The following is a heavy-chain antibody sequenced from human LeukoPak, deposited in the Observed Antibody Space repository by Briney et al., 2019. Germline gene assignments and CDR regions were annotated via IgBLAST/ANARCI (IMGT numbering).Heavy chain of an antibody. CDR1: GYTFSSYG. J-gene: IGHJ4*02. CDR2: ISGYNGYT. D-gene: IGHD3-3*01. CDR3: AREVAGLGGEFDY. Sequence: ASVKVSCKASGYTFSSYGISWVRQAPGQGLEWMGWISGYNGYTHFAQKFQDRFTITTDISTTTAYMELRSLRSDDTAVYYCAREVAGLGGEFDYWGQGTLVTVSS. V-gene: IGHV1-18*01.